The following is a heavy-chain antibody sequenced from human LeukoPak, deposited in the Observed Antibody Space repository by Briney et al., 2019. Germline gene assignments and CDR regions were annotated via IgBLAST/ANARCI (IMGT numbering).Heavy chain of an antibody. Sequence: PSETLSLTCIVSGVSISTYYWSWIRQPPGKGLEWIGYIYYTGSTNYNPSLKSRVTISVDTSKNQFSLKLSSVTAADTAVYYCARGFDQWGQGTLVTVSS. CDR2: IYYTGST. CDR1: GVSISTYY. V-gene: IGHV4-59*01. J-gene: IGHJ4*02. CDR3: ARGFDQ.